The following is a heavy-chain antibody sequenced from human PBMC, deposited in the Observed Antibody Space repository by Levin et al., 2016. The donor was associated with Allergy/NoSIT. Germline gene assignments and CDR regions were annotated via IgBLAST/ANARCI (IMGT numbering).Heavy chain of an antibody. J-gene: IGHJ4*02. Sequence: GESLKISCAASGFTFSSYAMTWVRQAPGKGLEWVATLVNTGRAAHYADSVRGRFTISRDNSENTVSLQMNGLTAEDTAVYYCAKGGLFGVDPSDSWGQGTLVTVSS. CDR1: GFTFSSYA. CDR3: AKGGLFGVDPSDS. V-gene: IGHV3-23*01. CDR2: LVNTGRAA. D-gene: IGHD3-3*01.